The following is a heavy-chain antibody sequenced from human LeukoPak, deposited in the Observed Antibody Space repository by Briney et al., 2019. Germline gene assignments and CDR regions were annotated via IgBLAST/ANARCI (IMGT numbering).Heavy chain of an antibody. V-gene: IGHV3-7*03. CDR2: IKQDGSEK. D-gene: IGHD6-13*01. J-gene: IGHJ6*02. CDR3: ARGMYSSSWSWYYYYGMDV. Sequence: GGSLRLSCAASGFTFSSYWMSWVRQAPGKGLEWVANIKQDGSEKYYVDSVKGRFTTSRDNAKNSLYLQMNSLRAEDTAVYYCARGMYSSSWSWYYYYGMDVWGQGTTVTVSS. CDR1: GFTFSSYW.